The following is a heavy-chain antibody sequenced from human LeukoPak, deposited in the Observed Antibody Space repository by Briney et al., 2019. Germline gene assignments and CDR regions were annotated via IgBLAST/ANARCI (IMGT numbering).Heavy chain of an antibody. CDR3: ARFGGGYSKQWLENFDY. CDR2: IYPGDSDT. Sequence: PGESLKISCKGSGYSFSSYWIGWVRQMPGKGLEWMGIIYPGDSDTRYSPSFQGQVNISADKSISTAYLQWSSLKASDTAMYYCARFGGGYSKQWLENFDYWGQGTLVTVSS. J-gene: IGHJ4*02. V-gene: IGHV5-51*01. D-gene: IGHD6-19*01. CDR1: GYSFSSYW.